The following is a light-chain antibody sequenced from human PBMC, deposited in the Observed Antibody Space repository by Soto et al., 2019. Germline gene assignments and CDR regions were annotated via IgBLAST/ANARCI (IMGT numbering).Light chain of an antibody. CDR3: QQLNAYPLP. J-gene: IGKJ4*01. CDR2: GAS. V-gene: IGKV3-15*01. CDR1: QSVSID. Sequence: VIAQCPVNLTESHGERATLTCRASQSVSIDLAWYQQKPGQAPKLLIYGASTRATGIPARFSGSGSGTEFTLTISSLQSEDFATYYCQQLNAYPLPFGEGTKVDIK.